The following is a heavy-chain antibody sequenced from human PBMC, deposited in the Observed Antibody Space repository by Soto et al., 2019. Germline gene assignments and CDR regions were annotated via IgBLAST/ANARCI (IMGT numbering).Heavy chain of an antibody. CDR2: IRGTAT. CDR3: AKCVVLMTTSGWWCNWFDP. D-gene: IGHD2-21*01. V-gene: IGHV3-23*01. Sequence: EVQLLESGGTLVQPGESLRLSCEVSGFSFSSFAMNWVRQAPGEGLEWVSSIRGTATSYADSVKGRFTISRDNSKNTVYLQMNTLRGEDTAVYYCAKCVVLMTTSGWWCNWFDPWGQGTLVIVSS. J-gene: IGHJ5*02. CDR1: GFSFSSFA.